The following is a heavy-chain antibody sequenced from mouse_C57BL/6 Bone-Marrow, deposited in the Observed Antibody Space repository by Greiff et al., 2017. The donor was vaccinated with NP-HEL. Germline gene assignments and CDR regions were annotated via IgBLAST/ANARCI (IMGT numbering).Heavy chain of an antibody. Sequence: EVKLQESGGGLVQPGGSLSLSCAASGFTFTDYYMSWVRQPPGKALEWLGFIRNKANGYTTEYSASVMGRFTISRDNSQSILYLQMHALRAEDSATYYCARYHYGNYLDYWGQCTTHTVAS. CDR2: IRNKANGYTT. CDR1: GFTFTDYY. J-gene: IGHJ2*01. CDR3: ARYHYGNYLDY. D-gene: IGHD2-1*01. V-gene: IGHV7-3*01.